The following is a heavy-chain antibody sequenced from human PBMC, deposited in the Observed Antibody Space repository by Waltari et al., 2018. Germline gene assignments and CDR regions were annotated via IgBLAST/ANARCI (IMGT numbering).Heavy chain of an antibody. CDR3: ARLRRDYGDYPIDY. Sequence: DVQLVESGGALVQSGGSLRLSCAVSGFDVSDNYMTWVCQAPGKGLGWVSLFHSDFSTYYTESVEGRFTISRDSSKNTLFLQMNSQKAEDTAVYYCARLRRDYGDYPIDYWGQGTLITVSS. D-gene: IGHD4-17*01. CDR2: FHSDFST. J-gene: IGHJ4*02. V-gene: IGHV3-66*02. CDR1: GFDVSDNY.